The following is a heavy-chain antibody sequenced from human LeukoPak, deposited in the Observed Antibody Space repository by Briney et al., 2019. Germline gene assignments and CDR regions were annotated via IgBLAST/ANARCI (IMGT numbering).Heavy chain of an antibody. CDR1: GFTFSSYN. D-gene: IGHD5-18*01. CDR3: ARGQEYLWLHKDY. Sequence: KSGGSLRLSCAASGFTFSSYNRNWVRQAPGKGLEWVSSIGGSGSYIFYADSVKGRFTISRDNAKNSLYLQMNSLRAEDTAVYYCARGQEYLWLHKDYWGQGTLVTVSS. V-gene: IGHV3-21*01. J-gene: IGHJ4*02. CDR2: IGGSGSYI.